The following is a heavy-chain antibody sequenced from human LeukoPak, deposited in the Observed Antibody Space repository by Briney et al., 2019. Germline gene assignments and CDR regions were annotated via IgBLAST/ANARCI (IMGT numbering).Heavy chain of an antibody. CDR3: ATDGAGFDT. CDR1: GFTVSSNY. Sequence: PGGSLRLSCAASGFTVSSNYMSWVRQAPGKGLEWHSYINIGGTNTHYADSVKGRFTISRDNAKKSLYLEMNNLRAEDTAVYYCATDGAGFDTWGQGVLVTVSS. V-gene: IGHV3-11*01. J-gene: IGHJ5*02. CDR2: INIGGTNT.